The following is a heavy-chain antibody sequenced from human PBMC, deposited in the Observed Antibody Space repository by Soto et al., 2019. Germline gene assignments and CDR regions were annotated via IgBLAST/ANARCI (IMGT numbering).Heavy chain of an antibody. V-gene: IGHV3-9*01. CDR3: AKSSGGACCSYYMDV. CDR1: GFTFDDYA. CDR2: INWNSGNI. J-gene: IGHJ6*03. Sequence: EVQLVESGGGLVQPGRSLRLSCAASGFTFDDYAMHWVRQAPGKGLEWVSGINWNSGNIGYADSVKGRFTISRDNAKNTLYLQMNSLRAEDTALYYCAKSSGGACCSYYMDVWGKVTTDTVSS. D-gene: IGHD2-21*02.